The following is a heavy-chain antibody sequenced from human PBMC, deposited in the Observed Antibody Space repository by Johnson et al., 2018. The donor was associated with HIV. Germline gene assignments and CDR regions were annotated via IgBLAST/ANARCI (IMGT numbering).Heavy chain of an antibody. D-gene: IGHD2-15*01. J-gene: IGHJ3*02. CDR2: ISYDGSNK. CDR3: AREGYCSGGSCYSNAFDI. V-gene: IGHV3-30*14. Sequence: QVQLVESGGGVVQPGRSLRLSCAASGFTFSSYAMHWVRQAPGKGLEWVAVISYDGSNKYYAHSVKGRFTLSRDNSKNTLYLQMNSLRAGDTAVYYCAREGYCSGGSCYSNAFDIWGQGTMVTVSS. CDR1: GFTFSSYA.